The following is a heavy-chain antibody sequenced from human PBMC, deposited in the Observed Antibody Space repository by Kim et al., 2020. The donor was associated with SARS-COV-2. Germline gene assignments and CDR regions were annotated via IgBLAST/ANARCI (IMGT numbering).Heavy chain of an antibody. CDR3: AKKSGLRGLGDMDV. CDR1: GFTFSSYS. V-gene: IGHV3-21*01. D-gene: IGHD3-16*01. J-gene: IGHJ6*02. Sequence: GGSLRLSCEASGFTFSSYSMGWVRQAPGKGLEWVSSISSTSSYIYYADSVKGRFTISRDNAKNSLFLQMNSLRAEDTAVYYCAKKSGLRGLGDMDVWGQG. CDR2: ISSTSSYI.